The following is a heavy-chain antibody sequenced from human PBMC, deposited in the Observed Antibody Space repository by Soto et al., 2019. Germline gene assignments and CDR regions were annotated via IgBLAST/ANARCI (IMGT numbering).Heavy chain of an antibody. CDR2: IIPIFGTA. J-gene: IGHJ6*02. Sequence: SVKVSCKASGGTFTNYAFSWVRQAPGQGLEWLGGIIPIFGTADYAQKFQGRVTITADEPTSTVHMELSSLRSDDTAVYYCGSGLKGGETGGNYYYGMDVWGQGPPVTVPS. V-gene: IGHV1-69*13. CDR3: GSGLKGGETGGNYYYGMDV. D-gene: IGHD3-16*01. CDR1: GGTFTNYA.